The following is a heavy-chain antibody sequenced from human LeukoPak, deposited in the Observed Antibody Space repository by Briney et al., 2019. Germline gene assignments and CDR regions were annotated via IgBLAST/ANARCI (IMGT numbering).Heavy chain of an antibody. CDR1: GGSISTSNYY. D-gene: IGHD1-7*01. J-gene: IGHJ6*03. V-gene: IGHV4-39*07. Sequence: PSETLSLTCTVSGGSISTSNYYWAWIRQPPGKGLEWIGSIYYSGSTYYNPSLKSRVTISVDTSKNQFSLKLSSVTAADTAVYYCARERFDGTTLWGYYYMDVWGKGTTVTVSS. CDR3: ARERFDGTTLWGYYYMDV. CDR2: IYYSGST.